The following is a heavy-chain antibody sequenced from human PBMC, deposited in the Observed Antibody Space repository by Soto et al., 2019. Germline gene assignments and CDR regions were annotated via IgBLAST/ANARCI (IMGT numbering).Heavy chain of an antibody. V-gene: IGHV4-31*03. CDR2: IYYSGST. CDR1: GGSISSGGYY. CDR3: ARGLSAPLGGEDLLDY. D-gene: IGHD3-10*01. J-gene: IGHJ4*02. Sequence: SETLSLTCTVSGGSISSGGYYWSWIRQHPGKGLEWIGYIYYSGSTYYNPSLKSRVTISVDTSKNQFSLKLSSVTAADTAVYYCARGLSAPLGGEDLLDYWGQGTLVTVSS.